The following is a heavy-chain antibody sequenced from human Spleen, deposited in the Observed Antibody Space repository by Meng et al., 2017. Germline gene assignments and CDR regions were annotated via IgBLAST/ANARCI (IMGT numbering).Heavy chain of an antibody. CDR2: INPKSGDT. D-gene: IGHD6-25*01. Sequence: GQLWQSGAEVKKPGASVKVSCKASVYTFSSYDINWVRQATGQGLEWMGRINPKSGDTHYAQKFQARVTMTGDTSISTAYMELSGLRSDDTAMYYCARDEDISAAGKLFGDYWGQGTLVTVSS. CDR3: ARDEDISAAGKLFGDY. V-gene: IGHV1-2*06. J-gene: IGHJ4*02. CDR1: VYTFSSYD.